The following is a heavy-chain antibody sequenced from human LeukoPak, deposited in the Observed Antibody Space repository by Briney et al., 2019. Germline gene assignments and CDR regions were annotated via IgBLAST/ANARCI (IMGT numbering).Heavy chain of an antibody. Sequence: GGSLRLSCAASGFTFSSYEMNWVCQAPGRGLEWVSYIGNTGRTIYYADSVQGRFTISRDNAKNSLYLQMNSLRAEDTAIYYCVRGDRYFFDFWGQGTLVTVSS. CDR1: GFTFSSYE. V-gene: IGHV3-48*03. CDR3: VRGDRYFFDF. CDR2: IGNTGRTI. J-gene: IGHJ4*02. D-gene: IGHD1-14*01.